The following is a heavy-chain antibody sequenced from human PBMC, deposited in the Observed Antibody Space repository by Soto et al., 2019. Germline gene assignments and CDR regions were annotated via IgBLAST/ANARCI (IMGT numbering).Heavy chain of an antibody. V-gene: IGHV4-61*03. D-gene: IGHD5-18*01. Sequence: LSLTCTVSGGSVSSGNYYWGWIRQPPGKGLEWIGYIYYSGSFNYNPSLKSRVTISVDTSKKYFSLRLKSMTAADTAVYYCARGGGVTATFDYWGRGTLVTVSS. CDR2: IYYSGSF. CDR1: GGSVSSGNYY. CDR3: ARGGGVTATFDY. J-gene: IGHJ4*02.